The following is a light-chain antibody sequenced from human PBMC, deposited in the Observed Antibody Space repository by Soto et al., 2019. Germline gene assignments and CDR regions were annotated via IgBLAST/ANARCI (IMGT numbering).Light chain of an antibody. CDR2: DAS. CDR1: KGIGTT. CDR3: QQYVSSPLT. V-gene: IGKV3-15*01. Sequence: EIVLTQSPATLSASPGEGATLPCRASKGIGTTLAWYQQKPGQAPRLLIYDASTRATGVPDRFSGSGSGTEFTLTISSLQSEDFAVYYCQQYVSSPLTFGGGTKVDIK. J-gene: IGKJ4*01.